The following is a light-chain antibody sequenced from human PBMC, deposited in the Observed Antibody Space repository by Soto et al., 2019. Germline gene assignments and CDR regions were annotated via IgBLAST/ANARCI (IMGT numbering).Light chain of an antibody. CDR2: NAS. CDR1: QSVSTN. J-gene: IGKJ4*01. V-gene: IGKV3-15*01. Sequence: EIVMTQSPDTLSVSPGERATLSCRASQSVSTNLAWYQQKPGQAPRLLIFNASTRATGTEARFSGSGSETEFTLTISRLQSEDFAVYYCQQYDLATGFGGGTKVEIK. CDR3: QQYDLATG.